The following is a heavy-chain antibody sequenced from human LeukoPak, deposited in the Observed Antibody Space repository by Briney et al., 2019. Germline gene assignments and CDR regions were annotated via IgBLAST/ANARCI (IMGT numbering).Heavy chain of an antibody. CDR1: GYTFTSYG. CDR3: ATNGEYCSSTSCWDRFDP. V-gene: IGHV1-18*01. D-gene: IGHD2-2*01. Sequence: ASVKVSCKASGYTFTSYGISWVRQAPGQGLEWMGWISAYNGNTNYAQKLQGRVTMTTDTSTSTAYMELRSLRSDDTAVYYCATNGEYCSSTSCWDRFDPWGQGTLVTVSS. CDR2: ISAYNGNT. J-gene: IGHJ5*02.